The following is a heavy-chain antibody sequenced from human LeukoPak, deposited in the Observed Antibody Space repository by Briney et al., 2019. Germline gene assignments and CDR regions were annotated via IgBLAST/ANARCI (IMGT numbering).Heavy chain of an antibody. CDR2: IKQDGSEK. CDR1: GFTFSSYG. V-gene: IGHV3-7*03. Sequence: GGSLRLSCAASGFTFSSYGMSWVRQTPGKGLGWVANIKQDGSEKYYVDSVKGRFTISRDNARNSLYLHMNSLRAEDTAMYYCARSGTRGDASDIWGQGTMVTVSS. J-gene: IGHJ3*02. D-gene: IGHD5-12*01. CDR3: ARSGTRGDASDI.